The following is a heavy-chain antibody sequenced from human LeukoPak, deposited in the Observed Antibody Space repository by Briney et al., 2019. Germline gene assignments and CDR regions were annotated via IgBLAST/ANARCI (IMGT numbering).Heavy chain of an antibody. V-gene: IGHV4-4*07. J-gene: IGHJ4*02. CDR2: IYTSGST. CDR1: GDSISSYY. CDR3: ARSSAAAGPNDY. D-gene: IGHD6-13*01. Sequence: PETLSLTCTVSGDSISSYYWSWIRQPAGKGLEWIGRIYTSGSTNYNPSLKSRVTMSVDTSKNQFSLKLSSVTAADTAVYYCARSSAAAGPNDYWGQGTLVTVSS.